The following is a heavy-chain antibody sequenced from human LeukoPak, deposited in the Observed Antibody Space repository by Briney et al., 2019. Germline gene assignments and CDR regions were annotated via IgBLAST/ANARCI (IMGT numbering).Heavy chain of an antibody. Sequence: PSETLSLTCTVSGDSVSIYYWSWIRQPPGKGLEWIGYIYYRGNTNYNPSLKSQVTMAVDTSKNQFSLKVSSVTAADTAVYYCARAGNNWSFDYWGQGTLVTVSS. D-gene: IGHD1-1*01. J-gene: IGHJ4*02. CDR3: ARAGNNWSFDY. V-gene: IGHV4-59*02. CDR1: GDSVSIYY. CDR2: IYYRGNT.